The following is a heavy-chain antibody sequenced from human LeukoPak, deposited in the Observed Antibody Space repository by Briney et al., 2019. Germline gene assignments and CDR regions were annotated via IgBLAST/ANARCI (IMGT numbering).Heavy chain of an antibody. CDR1: GFTFSTYT. CDR2: ISSSSRTI. V-gene: IGHV3-48*01. D-gene: IGHD2-15*01. CDR3: VRECASSCPDFFDI. Sequence: GGSLRLSCAASGFTFSTYTMNWVGQAPGKGLEWVSYISSSSRTIYYADSVKGRFTISRDNAQNSLYLQMNSVSGEDTAVYYCVRECASSCPDFFDIWPQGTRVTV. J-gene: IGHJ3*02.